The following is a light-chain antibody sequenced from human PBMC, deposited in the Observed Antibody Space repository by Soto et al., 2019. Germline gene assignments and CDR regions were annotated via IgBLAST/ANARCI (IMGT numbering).Light chain of an antibody. CDR3: TSYAGSNTLEV. CDR2: DVN. CDR1: SSDIGAYNY. V-gene: IGLV2-14*03. J-gene: IGLJ1*01. Sequence: QPALTQPASVSGSPGQSITISCTGTSSDIGAYNYVSWYRQHPGKAPQLLIYDVNNRPSGVSHRFSGSKSGNTASLTIFGLQSEDEADYFCTSYAGSNTLEVFGPGTKVTIL.